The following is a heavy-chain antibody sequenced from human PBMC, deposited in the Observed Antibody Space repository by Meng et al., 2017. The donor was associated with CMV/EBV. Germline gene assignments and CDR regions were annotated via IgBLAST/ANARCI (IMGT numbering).Heavy chain of an antibody. CDR1: GVSIRTHY. Sequence: QVQRQQSGPGLVKPSETLSLTCRVSGVSIRTHYRSWVRQTPGKGLEWIASIHYTGRADYSPSLKSRLTISVDTSDSQLSLKLSSVTPADTAMYYCAERGGGYWGQGILVTVSS. V-gene: IGHV4-59*11. J-gene: IGHJ4*02. CDR3: AERGGGY. D-gene: IGHD1-1*01. CDR2: IHYTGRA.